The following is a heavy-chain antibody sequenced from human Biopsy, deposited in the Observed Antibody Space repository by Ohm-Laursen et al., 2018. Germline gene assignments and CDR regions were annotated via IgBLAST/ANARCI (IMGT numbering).Heavy chain of an antibody. J-gene: IGHJ4*02. V-gene: IGHV4-34*08. Sequence: TLSLTWEVYGKTFSDYYWSWIRQPPGKGLEWIGQINQSGRTNYNPSLKSRVNISADKSNNQFSLKLTSVTPADTAVYFCGNEVHGRDYWGLGALVTVSS. CDR2: INQSGRT. D-gene: IGHD2-15*01. CDR3: GNEVHGRDY. CDR1: GKTFSDYY.